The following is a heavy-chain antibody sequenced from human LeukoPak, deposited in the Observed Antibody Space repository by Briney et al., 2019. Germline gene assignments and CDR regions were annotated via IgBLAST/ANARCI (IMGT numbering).Heavy chain of an antibody. V-gene: IGHV3-7*01. CDR1: GFTFSSYW. Sequence: GGSLRLSCAASGFTFSSYWMSWVRQAPGKGLEWVANINRDGSEKYYVDSVKGRFTISRDNAKNSLYLQMNSLRAEDTDVYYFARVKYCANGVCSGDFVDYWGQGTLVTVSS. CDR3: ARVKYCANGVCSGDFVDY. D-gene: IGHD2-8*01. J-gene: IGHJ4*03. CDR2: INRDGSEK.